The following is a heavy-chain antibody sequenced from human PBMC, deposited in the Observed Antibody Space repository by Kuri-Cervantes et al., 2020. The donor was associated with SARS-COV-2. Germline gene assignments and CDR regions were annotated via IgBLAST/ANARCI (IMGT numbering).Heavy chain of an antibody. V-gene: IGHV1-18*01. CDR2: ITSYNGNT. CDR1: GETFTSYG. CDR3: ARGEVEVLVGATPHYFDY. J-gene: IGHJ4*02. Sequence: SVKVSCKASGETFTSYGISWVRQAPGQGLEWMGSITSYNGNTYYAQKLQGRVTMTTDTSTSTAYMELRSLRSDDTAVYYCARGEVEVLVGATPHYFDYWGQGTLVTVSS. D-gene: IGHD2-15*01.